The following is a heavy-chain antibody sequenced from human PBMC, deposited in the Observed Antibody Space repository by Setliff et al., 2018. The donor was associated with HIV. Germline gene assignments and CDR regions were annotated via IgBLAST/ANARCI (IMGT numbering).Heavy chain of an antibody. CDR3: ARGDPSGNWNDPPPGWDS. Sequence: PSETLSLTCAVYGGSFSGSYWTWIRQSPGKGLEWIGEINHGGTTNYNPSLKSRVTILVDMSKNQFSLKLTSVTAADTAVYYCARGDPSGNWNDPPPGWDSWGQGALVTVSS. J-gene: IGHJ4*02. V-gene: IGHV4-34*01. D-gene: IGHD1-20*01. CDR1: GGSFSGSY. CDR2: INHGGTT.